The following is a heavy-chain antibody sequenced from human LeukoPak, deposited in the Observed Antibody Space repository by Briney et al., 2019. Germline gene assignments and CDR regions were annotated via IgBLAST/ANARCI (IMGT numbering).Heavy chain of an antibody. CDR2: IFYSGST. J-gene: IGHJ4*02. CDR3: ARQMNTVTADY. CDR1: GGSVSSSSYF. Sequence: SETLSLTCTVSGGSVSSSSYFWGWIRQPPGKGLEWIGSIFYSGSTYYNPSLNSRVTISIDTSKNQFSLRLSSVTAADTAVYYCARQMNTVTADYWGQGTLVTVS. V-gene: IGHV4-39*01. D-gene: IGHD4-17*01.